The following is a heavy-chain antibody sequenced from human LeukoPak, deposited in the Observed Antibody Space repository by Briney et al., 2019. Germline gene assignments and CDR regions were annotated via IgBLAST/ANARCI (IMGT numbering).Heavy chain of an antibody. V-gene: IGHV4-34*01. J-gene: IGHJ4*02. Sequence: SETLSLTCAVYGGSFSGYYWSWTRQPPGKGLEWIGEINHSGSTNYNPSLKSRVTISVDTSKNQFSLKLSSVTAADTAVYYCARASYGRQAGRLRFSFDYWGQGTLVTVSS. CDR3: ARASYGRQAGRLRFSFDY. CDR1: GGSFSGYY. CDR2: INHSGST. D-gene: IGHD5-12*01.